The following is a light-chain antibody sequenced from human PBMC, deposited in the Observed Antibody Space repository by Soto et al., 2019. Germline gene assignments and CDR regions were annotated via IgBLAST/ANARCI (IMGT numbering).Light chain of an antibody. J-gene: IGKJ3*01. CDR3: QQYYSYPPSFT. CDR2: SAS. V-gene: IGKV1-8*01. CDR1: QDISNS. Sequence: AIRMTQSPSSFSASTGDRVTITCRASQDISNSLAWYQQKPGKAPNLLIYSASTLQSGVPSRFSGCGSGTDFTRTISGLQSEDFATYYCQQYYSYPPSFTFGPGTKVEI.